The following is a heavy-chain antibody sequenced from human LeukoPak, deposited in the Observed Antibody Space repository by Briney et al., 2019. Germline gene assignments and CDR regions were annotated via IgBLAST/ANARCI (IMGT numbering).Heavy chain of an antibody. CDR3: ARHSFADYIDY. J-gene: IGHJ4*01. CDR2: IYYSGRT. D-gene: IGHD4-17*01. V-gene: IGHV4-59*08. Sequence: PSETLSLTCTVSGDSISTYYWSWIRQPPGKGLEWIGYIYYSGRTNYNPSLKSRVTISGDTSKDQFSLKLCSVTAADTAIYYCARHSFADYIDYWGQGALVTVSS. CDR1: GDSISTYY.